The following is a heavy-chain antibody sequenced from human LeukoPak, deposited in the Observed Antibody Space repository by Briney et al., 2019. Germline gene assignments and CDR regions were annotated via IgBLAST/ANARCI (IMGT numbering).Heavy chain of an antibody. D-gene: IGHD3-22*01. CDR3: ARSPADGVVVID. J-gene: IGHJ4*02. V-gene: IGHV4-59*11. CDR2: IYYSGST. CDR1: GGSISSHY. Sequence: SETLSLTCTVSGGSISSHYWSWIRQPPGKGLEWIRYIYYSGSTNYNPSLKSRVTISVDTSKNQFSLKLSSVTAADTAVYYCARSPADGVVVIDWGQGTLVTVSS.